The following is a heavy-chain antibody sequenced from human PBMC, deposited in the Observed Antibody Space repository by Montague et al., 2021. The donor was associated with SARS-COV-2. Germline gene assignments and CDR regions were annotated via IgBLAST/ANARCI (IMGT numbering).Heavy chain of an antibody. J-gene: IGHJ5*02. CDR2: IYQAGYT. CDR3: ATNYGSGTFPGWFDP. Sequence: SETLSLTCDVSGGAMSSSQWWSWVRQPPGKGLEWIGEIYQAGYTNYNPSLRSRVTISVDKSRNQFSLKMTSMTAADTAVYYCATNYGSGTFPGWFDPWGQGTLVTVSS. D-gene: IGHD3-10*01. CDR1: GGAMSSSQW. V-gene: IGHV4-4*02.